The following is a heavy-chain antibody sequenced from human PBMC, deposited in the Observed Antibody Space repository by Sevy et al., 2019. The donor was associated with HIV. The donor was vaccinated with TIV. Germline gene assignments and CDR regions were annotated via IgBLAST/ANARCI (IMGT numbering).Heavy chain of an antibody. CDR3: VREGAQSSGNWSDNWFDP. Sequence: SETLSLSCAVYAGSFSGYYWTWVRQSPGKGLEWIGRIKQGESPDYKPSLKSRVTISVDTSKNQFSLKVPSVTAADTAIYYCVREGAQSSGNWSDNWFDPWGRGTPVTVSS. CDR1: AGSFSGYY. CDR2: IKQGESP. D-gene: IGHD6-13*01. V-gene: IGHV4-34*01. J-gene: IGHJ5*02.